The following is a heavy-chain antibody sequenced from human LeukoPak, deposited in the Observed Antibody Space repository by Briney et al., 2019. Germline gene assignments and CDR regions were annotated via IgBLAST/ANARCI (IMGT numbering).Heavy chain of an antibody. CDR1: GCTFSSYA. V-gene: IGHV3-23*01. CDR2: ISGSGGST. CDR3: AKDPVAVAGTDY. Sequence: PGGSLRLSCADSGCTFSSYAMSWVRQAPGEGLEWVSAISGSGGSTYYADSVKGRFTISRDKSKNTLYLQMNSLRAEDTAVYYCAKDPVAVAGTDYWGQGTLVTVSS. J-gene: IGHJ4*02. D-gene: IGHD6-19*01.